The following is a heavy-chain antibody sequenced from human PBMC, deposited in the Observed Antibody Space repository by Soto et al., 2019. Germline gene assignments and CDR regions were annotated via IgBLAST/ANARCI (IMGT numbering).Heavy chain of an antibody. V-gene: IGHV3-30-3*01. Sequence: GGSLRLSCAASGFTFSSYAMHWVRQAPGKGLEWVAVISYDGSNKYYADSVKGRFTISRDNSKNTLYLQMNSLRAEDTAVYYCARDDSNYVWGSYRPPPMGYWGQGTLVTVSS. J-gene: IGHJ4*02. CDR1: GFTFSSYA. CDR3: ARDDSNYVWGSYRPPPMGY. CDR2: ISYDGSNK. D-gene: IGHD3-16*02.